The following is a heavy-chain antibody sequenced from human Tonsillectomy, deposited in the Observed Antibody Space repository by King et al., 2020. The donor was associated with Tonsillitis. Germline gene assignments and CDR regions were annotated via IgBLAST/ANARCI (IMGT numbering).Heavy chain of an antibody. CDR1: GFTFSTYG. D-gene: IGHD2-2*02. CDR3: AKDMETYCGSTSCYTDDAFDM. V-gene: IGHV3-30*18. CDR2: ISYDGSNK. J-gene: IGHJ3*02. Sequence: VQLVESGGGVVQPGRSLRLSCAASGFTFSTYGMHWVRQAPGKGLEWVAVISYDGSNKYNADSVKGRFTISRDNSKNTLYMQMNSLRAEDTAVYYCAKDMETYCGSTSCYTDDAFDMWGQGTMVTVST.